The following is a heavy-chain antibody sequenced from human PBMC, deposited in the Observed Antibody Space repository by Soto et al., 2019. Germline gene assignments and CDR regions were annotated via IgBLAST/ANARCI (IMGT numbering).Heavy chain of an antibody. V-gene: IGHV2-5*02. D-gene: IGHD4-4*01. CDR1: GFSLSTSGVG. J-gene: IGHJ6*02. CDR2: IYWDDDK. Sequence: QITLKESGPTLVKPTQTLTLTCTFSGFSLSTSGVGVGWIRQPPGKALEWLALIYWDDDKRYSPSLKSRLTIPKDPSKNQVVLTMTNMDPVDTATYYCAQLYSNWDYYYYGMDVWGQGTTVPVSS. CDR3: AQLYSNWDYYYYGMDV.